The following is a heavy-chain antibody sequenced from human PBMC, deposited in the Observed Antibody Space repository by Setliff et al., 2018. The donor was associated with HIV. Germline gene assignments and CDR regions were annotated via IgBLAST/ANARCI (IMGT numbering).Heavy chain of an antibody. D-gene: IGHD3-10*01. CDR2: INVNSGGT. J-gene: IGHJ4*02. Sequence: GASVKVSCKTSGYTFIDNYMHWVRQAPGQGLEWMGWINVNSGGTKYAQKFQGRVTMTRDTSISTAYMEVSSLRSDDTAVYYCAREGSPIYYFDYWSQGTLVTVSS. V-gene: IGHV1-2*02. CDR1: GYTFIDNY. CDR3: AREGSPIYYFDY.